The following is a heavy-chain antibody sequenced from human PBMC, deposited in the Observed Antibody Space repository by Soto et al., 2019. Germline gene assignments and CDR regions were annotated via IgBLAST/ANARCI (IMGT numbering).Heavy chain of an antibody. Sequence: ASVKVSCRASGYTFTSYYMHGVRQAPGQGLEWMGIINPSGGSTSYAQKFQGRVTMTRDTSTSTVYMELSSLRSEDTAVYYCARSHTDTAMYRIGCCGQGTPVAVSS. CDR3: ARSHTDTAMYRIGC. CDR1: GYTFTSYY. CDR2: INPSGGST. V-gene: IGHV1-46*01. J-gene: IGHJ4*02. D-gene: IGHD5-18*01.